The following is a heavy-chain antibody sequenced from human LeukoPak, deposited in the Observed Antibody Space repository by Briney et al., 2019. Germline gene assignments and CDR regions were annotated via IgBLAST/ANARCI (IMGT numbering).Heavy chain of an antibody. J-gene: IGHJ6*03. CDR3: ARGQKETIFGLVILLGYYMDV. V-gene: IGHV1-8*01. D-gene: IGHD3-3*01. CDR1: GYTFTDYD. CDR2: MNPNSGNK. Sequence: ASVKLSCKASGYTFTDYDINWVRQATGQGLEWMGWMNPNSGNKGYAQKLQVRVTIPRNSSRRTAYMELSSLSSEDTAVYYCARGQKETIFGLVILLGYYMDVWGKGTTVTVSS.